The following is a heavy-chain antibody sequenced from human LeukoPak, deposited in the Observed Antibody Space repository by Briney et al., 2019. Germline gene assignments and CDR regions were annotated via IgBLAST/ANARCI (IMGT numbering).Heavy chain of an antibody. CDR3: AKSYSVTGTFPALDY. V-gene: IGHV3-21*01. D-gene: IGHD6-19*01. CDR2: ISSTSAYI. Sequence: GGSLRLSCAASGFTFSNYGMNWVRQAPRKGLDWVSSISSTSAYIYYADSVKGRFTISRDNAKNSLYLQMDSLRAEDTAVYYCAKSYSVTGTFPALDYWGQGTLVTVSS. CDR1: GFTFSNYG. J-gene: IGHJ4*02.